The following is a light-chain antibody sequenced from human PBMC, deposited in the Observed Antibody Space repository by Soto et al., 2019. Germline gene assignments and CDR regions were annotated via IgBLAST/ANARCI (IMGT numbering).Light chain of an antibody. CDR2: DVS. CDR1: SSDVGGYNY. V-gene: IGLV2-14*03. J-gene: IGLJ1*01. CDR3: SSYTTSNTRQIV. Sequence: SVLTQPASVSGSPVQSITISCTGTSSDVGGYNYVSWYQHHPGKAPKLIIYDVSNRPSGVSIRFSGSKSDNTASLTISGLQPEDEADYHCSSYTTSNTRQIVFGTGTKVTVL.